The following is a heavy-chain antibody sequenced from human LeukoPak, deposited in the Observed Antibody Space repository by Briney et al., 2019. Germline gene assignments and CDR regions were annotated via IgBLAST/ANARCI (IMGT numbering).Heavy chain of an antibody. D-gene: IGHD5-12*01. CDR1: GLIFRSYW. Sequence: GGSLRLSCEVSGLIFRSYWMSWVRQAPGKGLEWVANINQDGSEKYFVDSVRGRFTISRDNAKNSLHLQMNTLRAEDTAVYHCAKALGFSAYPANYRTFDSWGQGTLVTVSS. V-gene: IGHV3-7*01. CDR3: AKALGFSAYPANYRTFDS. CDR2: INQDGSEK. J-gene: IGHJ5*01.